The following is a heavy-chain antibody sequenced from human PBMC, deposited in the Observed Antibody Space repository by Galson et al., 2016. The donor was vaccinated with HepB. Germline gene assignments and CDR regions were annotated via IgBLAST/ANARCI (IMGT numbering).Heavy chain of an antibody. CDR3: ASLGYCSGGDCYSVD. J-gene: IGHJ4*02. V-gene: IGHV4-59*08. CDR1: GGSVSGYY. D-gene: IGHD2-15*01. CDR2: IYDSGST. Sequence: LSLTCTVSGGSVSGYYWSWIRQPPGKGLEWIGHIYDSGSTNYNPSLKSRLTISIDTSKDQFSLRLSSVTAPDTAVYYCASLGYCSGGDCYSVDWGQGTMVTVSS.